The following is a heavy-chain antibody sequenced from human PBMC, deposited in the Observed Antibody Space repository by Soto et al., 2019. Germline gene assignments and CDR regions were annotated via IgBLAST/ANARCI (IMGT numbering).Heavy chain of an antibody. Sequence: ASVKVSCKASGYIFTDFYMHWVRQAPGQGLEWMGWINPNSGGTNYAQKFQGRVTMTRDTSISTAYMELTRLRSDDTAVYYCARVGHCSSTSCYPFDFWGQGTLVTVSS. CDR1: GYIFTDFY. V-gene: IGHV1-2*02. J-gene: IGHJ4*02. D-gene: IGHD2-2*01. CDR2: INPNSGGT. CDR3: ARVGHCSSTSCYPFDF.